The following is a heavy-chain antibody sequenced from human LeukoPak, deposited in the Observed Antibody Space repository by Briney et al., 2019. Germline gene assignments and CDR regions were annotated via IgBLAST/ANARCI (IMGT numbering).Heavy chain of an antibody. D-gene: IGHD1-26*01. Sequence: SGGSLRLSCAASGFTFSSYWMNWVRQAPGKGLEWVANIKQDRSEKYYVDSVKGRFTISRDNTKNSLFLQMNSLRAEDTAVYYCTRAMSGTAWVFDYWGQGTLVTVSS. V-gene: IGHV3-7*01. J-gene: IGHJ4*02. CDR1: GFTFSSYW. CDR3: TRAMSGTAWVFDY. CDR2: IKQDRSEK.